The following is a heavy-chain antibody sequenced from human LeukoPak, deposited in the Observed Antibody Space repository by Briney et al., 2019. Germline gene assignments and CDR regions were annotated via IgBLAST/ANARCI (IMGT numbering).Heavy chain of an antibody. D-gene: IGHD6-19*01. J-gene: IGHJ6*03. CDR1: SGSFSGYY. CDR3: ARVRVQWPDYYYYMDV. CDR2: INHSGST. Sequence: SETLSLTCAVYSGSFSGYYWSWIRQPPGKGLEWIGEINHSGSTNYNPSLKSRVTISVDTSKNQFSLKLSSVTAADTAVYYCARVRVQWPDYYYYMDVWGKGTTVTVSS. V-gene: IGHV4-34*01.